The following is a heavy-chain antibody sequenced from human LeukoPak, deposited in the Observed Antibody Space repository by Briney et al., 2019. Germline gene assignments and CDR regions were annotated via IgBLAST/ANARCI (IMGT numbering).Heavy chain of an antibody. J-gene: IGHJ6*03. D-gene: IGHD2-21*02. Sequence: GGSLRLSCAASGFTFITYGMNWVRQAPGKGLEWVSYITDSGRTIYYADSVKGRFTISRDNAKNSLFLQMNSLRAEDTAVYYCARGEVVTASLPDYFYYYMDVWGKGTTVTISS. CDR3: ARGEVVTASLPDYFYYYMDV. CDR1: GFTFITYG. V-gene: IGHV3-48*04. CDR2: ITDSGRTI.